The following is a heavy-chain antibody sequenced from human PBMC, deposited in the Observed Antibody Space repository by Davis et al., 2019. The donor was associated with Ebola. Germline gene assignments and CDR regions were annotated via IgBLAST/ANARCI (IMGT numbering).Heavy chain of an antibody. J-gene: IGHJ4*02. D-gene: IGHD6-6*01. V-gene: IGHV1-69*13. CDR1: GDTFSSYG. CDR3: ARGRYTTSSLDY. CDR2: IIPIFGTA. Sequence: SVKVSCKASGDTFSSYGISWVRQAPGQGLEWMGRIIPIFGTANYARKFQGRVTITADESTSTGYMELSSLRSDDTAVYYCARGRYTTSSLDYWGQGTLVTVSS.